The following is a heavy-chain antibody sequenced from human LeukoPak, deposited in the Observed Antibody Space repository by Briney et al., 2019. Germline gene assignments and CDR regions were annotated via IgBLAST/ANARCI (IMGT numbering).Heavy chain of an antibody. CDR1: GFTFRSYT. D-gene: IGHD6-25*01. J-gene: IGHJ6*02. CDR3: AKDLSGAMDV. CDR2: ISDSGGST. Sequence: PGGSLRLSCSASGFTFRSYTMVWVRQAPGKGLEWVSSISDSGGSTYYADSVKGRFSISRDNSKSTLYLHMNSLRAEDTALYYCAKDLSGAMDVWGQGTTVTVSS. V-gene: IGHV3-23*01.